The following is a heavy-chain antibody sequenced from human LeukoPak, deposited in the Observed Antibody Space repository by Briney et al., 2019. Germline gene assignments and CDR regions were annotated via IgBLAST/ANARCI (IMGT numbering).Heavy chain of an antibody. CDR2: INPSGSDT. J-gene: IGHJ5*02. D-gene: IGHD1-26*01. Sequence: ASMKVSCKATGYTFTAYYMHWVRQAPGQGLEWMGLINPSGSDTVYAQKFQGRVTMTRDMSTSTDYMELSSLRFDDTAVYYCAGDNSVGDTAWWFDPWGQGTLVTVSS. CDR1: GYTFTAYY. V-gene: IGHV1-46*01. CDR3: AGDNSVGDTAWWFDP.